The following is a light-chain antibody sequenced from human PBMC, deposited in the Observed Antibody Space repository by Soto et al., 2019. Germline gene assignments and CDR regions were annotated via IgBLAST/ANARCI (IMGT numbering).Light chain of an antibody. CDR2: AAS. CDR1: QTLSTNS. Sequence: EIVLTQSPGTLSLSPGERATLSCRASQTLSTNSLAWYQQRPGQTPRLLIYAASTRDTDIPDRFNGSGSGTDFALTISRLEPEDFATYYCQQLNSYPLTFGGGTKVEIK. J-gene: IGKJ4*01. CDR3: QQLNSYPLT. V-gene: IGKV3D-20*02.